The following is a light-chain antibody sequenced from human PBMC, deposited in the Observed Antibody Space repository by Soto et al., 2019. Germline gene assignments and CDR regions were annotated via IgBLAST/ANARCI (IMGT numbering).Light chain of an antibody. Sequence: EIVMTQSPATRSVSPGERATLSCRASQSITNNLAWYQQKPGQAPRLIIYGASTRATAIPARFSGSGFGTEFTLTISSLQSADFAVYYCQQYNDWPPSTFGQGTKVEI. J-gene: IGKJ2*01. CDR2: GAS. CDR3: QQYNDWPPST. CDR1: QSITNN. V-gene: IGKV3-15*01.